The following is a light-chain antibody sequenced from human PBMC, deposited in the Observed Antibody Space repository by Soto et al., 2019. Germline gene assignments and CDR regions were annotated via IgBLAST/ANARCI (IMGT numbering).Light chain of an antibody. CDR3: SSYTSSITYMV. J-gene: IGLJ2*01. CDR1: SSDVGGYNY. V-gene: IGLV2-14*01. CDR2: DVS. Sequence: QSALTQPASVSGSPGQSITISCTGTSSDVGGYNYDSWYQQHPGKAPKLMIYDVSNRPSGVSNRFSGSKSGHTASLTISGLQAEDDADYFCSSYTSSITYMVFGGGTNLTVL.